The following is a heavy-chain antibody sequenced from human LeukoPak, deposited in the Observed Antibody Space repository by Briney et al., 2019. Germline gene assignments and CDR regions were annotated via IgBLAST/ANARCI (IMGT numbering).Heavy chain of an antibody. CDR1: GFTFSSYA. CDR3: AKDHRVIRFVPRYNWFDP. CDR2: ISGSGGST. D-gene: IGHD3-16*02. J-gene: IGHJ5*02. Sequence: HPGGSLRLSCAASGFTFSSYAMSWVRQAPGRGLEWVSAISGSGGSTYYADSVKGRFTISRDNSKNTLYLQMNSLRAEDTAVYYCAKDHRVIRFVPRYNWFDPWGQGTLVTVSS. V-gene: IGHV3-23*01.